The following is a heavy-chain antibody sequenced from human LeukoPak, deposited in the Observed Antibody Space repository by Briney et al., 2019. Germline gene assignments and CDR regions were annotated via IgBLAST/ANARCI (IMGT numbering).Heavy chain of an antibody. V-gene: IGHV5-51*01. D-gene: IGHD5-24*01. CDR3: ARPCQAGGYNAAPDY. Sequence: GESLKISCKGSGYSFTSYWIGWVRQMPGKGQEWMGIIYPGDSDTRYSPSFQGQVTISADKSISTAYLQWSSLKASDTAMYYCARPCQAGGYNAAPDYWGQGTLVTVSS. J-gene: IGHJ4*02. CDR1: GYSFTSYW. CDR2: IYPGDSDT.